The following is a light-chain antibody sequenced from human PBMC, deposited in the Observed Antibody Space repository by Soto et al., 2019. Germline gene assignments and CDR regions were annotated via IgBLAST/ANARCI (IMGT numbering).Light chain of an antibody. CDR1: QSVTASY. CDR3: QQYGSSPLT. CDR2: GAS. Sequence: EIVLTQSPGTLSLSPGERATLSCRASQSVTASYLAWYHQKPGQAPRLLIYGASSRATGIPDRFSGSGSGTDFTLIINRVEPEDFAVYYGQQYGSSPLTFGGGTKVEIK. V-gene: IGKV3-20*01. J-gene: IGKJ4*01.